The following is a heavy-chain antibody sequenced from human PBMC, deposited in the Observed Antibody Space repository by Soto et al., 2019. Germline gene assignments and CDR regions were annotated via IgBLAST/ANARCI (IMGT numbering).Heavy chain of an antibody. CDR2: ITPFSGDV. CDR3: AGGGDGYGPFTWELHDK. J-gene: IGHJ4*02. V-gene: IGHV1-45*02. Sequence: QMQLVQSGAEVKKTGSSVTVSCKALGNTFTYRYLHWVRQAPGQALEWMGWITPFSGDVHYAQKFQERVTITRDRSINTAYMQMSSLRSEDTAMYFCAGGGDGYGPFTWELHDKWGQGTLVTVSS. CDR1: GNTFTYRY. D-gene: IGHD5-18*01.